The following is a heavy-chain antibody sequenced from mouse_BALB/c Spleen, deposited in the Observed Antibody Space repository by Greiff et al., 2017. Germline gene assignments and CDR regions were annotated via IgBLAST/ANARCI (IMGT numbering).Heavy chain of an antibody. D-gene: IGHD1-1*01. CDR2: ISDGGSYT. J-gene: IGHJ1*01. CDR1: GFTFSDYY. CDR3: ARDHYYGSSYGYFDV. V-gene: IGHV5-4*02. Sequence: EVNVVESGGGLVKPGGSLKLSCAASGFTFSDYYMYWVRQTPEKRLEWVATISDGGSYTYYPDSVKGRFTISRDNAKNNLYLQMSSLKSEDTAMYYCARDHYYGSSYGYFDVWGAGTTVTVSS.